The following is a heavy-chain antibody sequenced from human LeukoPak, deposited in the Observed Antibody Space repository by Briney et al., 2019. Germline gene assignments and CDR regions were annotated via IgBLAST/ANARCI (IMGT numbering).Heavy chain of an antibody. CDR3: ARGDHDYGDWYNWFDP. J-gene: IGHJ5*02. CDR1: GYTFTSYD. D-gene: IGHD4-17*01. CDR2: MNPNSGNT. V-gene: IGHV1-8*01. Sequence: ASVKVSCKASGYTFTSYDINWVRQATGQGLEWMGWMNPNSGNTGYAQKFQGRVTMTRNTSISTAYMELSSLRSEDTAVYYCARGDHDYGDWYNWFDPWGQGTLVTVSS.